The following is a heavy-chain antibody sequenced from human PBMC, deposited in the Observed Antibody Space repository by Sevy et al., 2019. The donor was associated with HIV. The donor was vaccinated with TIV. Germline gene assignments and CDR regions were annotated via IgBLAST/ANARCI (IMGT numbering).Heavy chain of an antibody. Sequence: ASVKVSCKASGGTFSTYIITWVRQAPGQGLEWMGGIIPIYGSVNYAQNFQGRVTITADESTSTAYMEVSSLRFGDTAIYYCARDINRYSSSRGEYFGMDVWGQGTTVTVSS. V-gene: IGHV1-69*13. CDR2: IIPIYGSV. D-gene: IGHD6-13*01. J-gene: IGHJ6*02. CDR3: ARDINRYSSSRGEYFGMDV. CDR1: GGTFSTYI.